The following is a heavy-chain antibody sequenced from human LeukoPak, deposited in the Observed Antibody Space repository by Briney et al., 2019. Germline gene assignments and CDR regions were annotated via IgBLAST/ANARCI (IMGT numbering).Heavy chain of an antibody. D-gene: IGHD3-22*01. V-gene: IGHV3-30*18. CDR1: GFTFSSYG. J-gene: IGHJ4*02. CDR2: ISSDGNNK. Sequence: PGGSLRLSCAAPGFTFSSYGMHWVRQAPGKGLEWVAVISSDGNNKNYVDSVKGRFTFSRDNSKNTLYLQMNSLRAEDTAVYYCAKGNDIGGYYYPHFDYWGQGTLVTVSS. CDR3: AKGNDIGGYYYPHFDY.